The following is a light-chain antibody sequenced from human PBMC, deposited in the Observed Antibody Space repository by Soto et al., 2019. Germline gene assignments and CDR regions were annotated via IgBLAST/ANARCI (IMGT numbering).Light chain of an antibody. V-gene: IGLV1-44*01. J-gene: IGLJ2*01. CDR1: NSNIGTNR. Sequence: QSVLTQPSSASGTPGQRVTISCSGSNSNIGTNRVNWYQQLPGAAPKLLVHTNDQRPSGVPDRFSGSKSGTSASLAISGLQSEDEAEYYCAAWDDSLNVVLFGGGTKLTVL. CDR3: AAWDDSLNVVL. CDR2: TND.